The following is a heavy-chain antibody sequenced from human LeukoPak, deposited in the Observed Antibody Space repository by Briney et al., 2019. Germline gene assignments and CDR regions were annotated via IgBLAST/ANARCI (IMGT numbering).Heavy chain of an antibody. J-gene: IGHJ4*02. Sequence: SETLSLTCTVSGGSISSGGYYWSWIRQPPGKGLEWIGYIYYSGSTNYNPSLKSRVTISVDTSKNQFSLKLSSVTAADTAVYYCARGSGDYDSSGYYYMYELDYWGQGTLVTVSS. CDR2: IYYSGST. CDR3: ARGSGDYDSSGYYYMYELDY. D-gene: IGHD3-22*01. CDR1: GGSISSGGYY. V-gene: IGHV4-61*08.